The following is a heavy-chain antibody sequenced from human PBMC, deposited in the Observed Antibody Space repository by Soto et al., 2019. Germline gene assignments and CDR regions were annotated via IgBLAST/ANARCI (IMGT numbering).Heavy chain of an antibody. CDR3: AKDSGGGMTTVVIAYWYFDL. D-gene: IGHD4-17*01. CDR1: GFTFSSYA. V-gene: IGHV3-23*01. J-gene: IGHJ2*01. Sequence: EVQLLESGGGLVQPGGSLRLSCAASGFTFSSYAMSWVRQAPGKGLEWVSAISGSGGSTYSADSVKGRFTISRDNSKNTLYLQMNSLRAEDTAVYYCAKDSGGGMTTVVIAYWYFDLWGRGTLVTVSS. CDR2: ISGSGGST.